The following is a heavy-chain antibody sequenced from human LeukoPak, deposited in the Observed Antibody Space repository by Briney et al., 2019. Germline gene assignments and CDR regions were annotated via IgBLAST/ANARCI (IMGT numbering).Heavy chain of an antibody. CDR3: ARGGITMIVVVTQSPSDY. J-gene: IGHJ4*02. V-gene: IGHV3-21*01. Sequence: GGSLRLSCAASGFTFSSYGMSWVRQAPGKGLEWVSSISSSSSYIYYADSVKGRFTISRDNAKNSLYLQMNSLRAEDTAVYYCARGGITMIVVVTQSPSDYWGQGTLVTVSS. CDR2: ISSSSSYI. D-gene: IGHD3-22*01. CDR1: GFTFSSYG.